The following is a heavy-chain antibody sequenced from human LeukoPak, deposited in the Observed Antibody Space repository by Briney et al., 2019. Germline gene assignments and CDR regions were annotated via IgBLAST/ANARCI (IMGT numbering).Heavy chain of an antibody. CDR2: ISSSGSTI. V-gene: IGHV3-11*01. J-gene: IGHJ1*01. Sequence: PGGSLRLSCEASGFTFSNYAMTWVRQAPGKGLEWVSYISSSGSTIYYADSVKGRFTISRDNAKNSLYLQMNSLRAEDTAVYYCARGRHTYYYDSSGYSALAEYFQHWGQGTLVTVSS. D-gene: IGHD3-22*01. CDR1: GFTFSNYA. CDR3: ARGRHTYYYDSSGYSALAEYFQH.